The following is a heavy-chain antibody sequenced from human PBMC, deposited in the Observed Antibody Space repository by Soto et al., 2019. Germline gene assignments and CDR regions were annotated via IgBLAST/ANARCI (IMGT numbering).Heavy chain of an antibody. V-gene: IGHV3-7*05. CDR2: INRDGSKK. CDR1: GFTLSAYW. D-gene: IGHD6-13*01. CDR3: ARDVSPGSSSVYLDAVDI. Sequence: EVQLEASGGDLVQPGGSLRLSCAASGFTLSAYWMTWVRQAPGKGLEWVANINRDGSKKSYLDSVRGRFTISRDNVGNSLYLQMDSLRADDTALYYCARDVSPGSSSVYLDAVDIWGQGTMVTVSS. J-gene: IGHJ3*02.